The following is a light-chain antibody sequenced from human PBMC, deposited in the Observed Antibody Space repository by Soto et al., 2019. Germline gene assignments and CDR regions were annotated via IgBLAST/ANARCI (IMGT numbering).Light chain of an antibody. V-gene: IGLV2-14*01. Sequence: QSALTQPASVSGSPGQSITISCTGTSSDVGGYNYVSWYQQHPGKAPKLMIYDVSNRPSGVSNRFSGSKSGNTASLTISGHAAEDEADYYCSSYTSSSTVVFGGGTKLTVL. CDR1: SSDVGGYNY. CDR3: SSYTSSSTVV. CDR2: DVS. J-gene: IGLJ2*01.